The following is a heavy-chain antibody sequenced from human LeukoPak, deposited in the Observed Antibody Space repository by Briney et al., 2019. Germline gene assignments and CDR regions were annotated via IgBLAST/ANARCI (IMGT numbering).Heavy chain of an antibody. D-gene: IGHD6-13*01. CDR2: IYYTGST. Sequence: SETLSLTCTVSGGSISSYYWSWIQQPPGKGLEWIGYIYYTGSTDYNPSLKSRVAISVDTSKNQFSLKLSSVTAADTAVYYCARGSKAAPGTFDYWGQGTLVTVSS. CDR3: ARGSKAAPGTFDY. J-gene: IGHJ4*02. CDR1: GGSISSYY. V-gene: IGHV4-59*01.